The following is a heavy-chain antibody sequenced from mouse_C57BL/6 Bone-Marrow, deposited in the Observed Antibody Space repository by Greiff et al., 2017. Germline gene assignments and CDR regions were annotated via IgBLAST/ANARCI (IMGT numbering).Heavy chain of an antibody. Sequence: VQLQESGAELARPGASVKMSCKASGYTFTSYTMHWVKQRPGQGLEWIGYINPSSGYTKYNQKFKDKATLTADKSSSTAYMQLSSLTSEDSAVYSCARLYDYDCKAWFAYWGQGTLVTVSA. V-gene: IGHV1-4*01. CDR3: ARLYDYDCKAWFAY. CDR1: GYTFTSYT. J-gene: IGHJ3*01. CDR2: INPSSGYT. D-gene: IGHD2-4*01.